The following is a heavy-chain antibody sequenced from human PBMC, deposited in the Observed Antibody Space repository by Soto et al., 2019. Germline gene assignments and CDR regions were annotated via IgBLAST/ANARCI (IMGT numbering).Heavy chain of an antibody. V-gene: IGHV3-48*02. CDR2: ISSNSVTI. CDR3: VREDILGNRSLDY. Sequence: PGGSLRLSCVASGFSFNMYSINWVRQAPWKGLEWVSYISSNSVTIYDTDSGRGRFTISRDNAKNLLYLQMNSLRDEDTAVYYCVREDILGNRSLDYWGQGTLVTVSS. J-gene: IGHJ4*02. CDR1: GFSFNMYS. D-gene: IGHD1-26*01.